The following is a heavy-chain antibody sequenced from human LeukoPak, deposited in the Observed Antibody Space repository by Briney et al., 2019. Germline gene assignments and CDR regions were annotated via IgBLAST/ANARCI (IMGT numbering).Heavy chain of an antibody. J-gene: IGHJ3*02. CDR2: IYYSVST. V-gene: IGHV4-39*07. CDR3: ARPLNPYYYDSSDNDAFDI. CDR1: GLSLISSSYY. Sequence: PSETLSLTCTVSGLSLISSSYYWGWIRQPPGKGLECIGSIYYSVSTHYNPSLKSRVTISVDTSKNQFSLKLSSVTAADTAVYYCARPLNPYYYDSSDNDAFDIWGQGTMVTVSS. D-gene: IGHD3-22*01.